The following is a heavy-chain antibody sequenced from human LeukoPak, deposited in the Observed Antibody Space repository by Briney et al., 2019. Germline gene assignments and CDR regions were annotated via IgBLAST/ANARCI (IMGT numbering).Heavy chain of an antibody. V-gene: IGHV4-59*08. CDR2: IYFSGST. CDR1: GASISSYY. CDR3: ALTSRLHSSFYFEY. J-gene: IGHJ4*02. D-gene: IGHD2-15*01. Sequence: SETLSLTCTVSGASISSYYWSWIRQPPGKGLDWIGDIYFSGSTNYNPSLKSRVTISVDTPKNQFSLKLSSVTAADTAVYYCALTSRLHSSFYFEYWGQGALVTVSS.